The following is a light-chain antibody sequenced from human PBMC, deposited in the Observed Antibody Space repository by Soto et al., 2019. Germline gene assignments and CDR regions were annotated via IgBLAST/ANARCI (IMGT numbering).Light chain of an antibody. CDR2: GAS. J-gene: IGKJ1*01. V-gene: IGKV3-20*01. Sequence: EIVMTQSPATLSVSPGERATLSCRASQSIGSNVAWYQQKPGQAPRLLIYGASNRATGIPDRFSGSGSGTDFTLTISRLEPEDFAVYYCQQYGSSPRTFGQGTKVDIK. CDR1: QSIGSN. CDR3: QQYGSSPRT.